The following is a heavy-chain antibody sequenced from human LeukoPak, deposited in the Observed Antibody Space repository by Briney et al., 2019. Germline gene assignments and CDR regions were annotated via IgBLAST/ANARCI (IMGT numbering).Heavy chain of an antibody. CDR2: IYYSGST. CDR3: ARVQQYYYDSSVTFDI. D-gene: IGHD3-22*01. CDR1: GGSISSYY. J-gene: IGHJ3*02. V-gene: IGHV4-59*01. Sequence: PSETLSLTCTVSGGSISSYYWSWIRQPPGKGLEWIGYIYYSGSTNYNPSLKSRVTISVDTSKNQFSLKLSSVTAADTAVYYCARVQQYYYDSSVTFDIWGQGTMVTVSS.